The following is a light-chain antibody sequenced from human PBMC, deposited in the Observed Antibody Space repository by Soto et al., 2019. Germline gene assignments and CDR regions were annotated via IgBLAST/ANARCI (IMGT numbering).Light chain of an antibody. Sequence: EIVMTQSPATLSVSPGERATLSCRASQSVSSNLAWYQQKPGQAPRLLIYGASPRATGIPARFSGSGSGTEFSLTISRLQSEDFAVYYCQQYNNWPYPFGQGTKLEIK. CDR3: QQYNNWPYP. J-gene: IGKJ2*01. V-gene: IGKV3-15*01. CDR2: GAS. CDR1: QSVSSN.